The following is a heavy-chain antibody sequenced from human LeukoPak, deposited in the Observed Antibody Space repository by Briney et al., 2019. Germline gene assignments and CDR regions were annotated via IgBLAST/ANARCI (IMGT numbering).Heavy chain of an antibody. V-gene: IGHV3-7*03. D-gene: IGHD5-24*01. J-gene: IGHJ4*02. CDR1: GFTFSSYW. Sequence: GGSLRLSCAASGFTFSSYWVSWVRQAPGKGLEWVANIKQDGSEKYYVDSVKGRFTISRDNAKNSLYLQMNSLRAEDTAVYYCARVRRDGYNYEFDYWGQGILVTVSS. CDR3: ARVRRDGYNYEFDY. CDR2: IKQDGSEK.